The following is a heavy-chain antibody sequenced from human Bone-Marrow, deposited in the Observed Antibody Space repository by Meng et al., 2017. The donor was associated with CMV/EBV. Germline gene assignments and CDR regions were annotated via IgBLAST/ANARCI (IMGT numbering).Heavy chain of an antibody. V-gene: IGHV4-34*01. CDR1: GGSFSGYY. J-gene: IGHJ3*02. CDR2: INHSGST. D-gene: IGHD3-10*01. Sequence: SETLSLTSAVYGGSFSGYYWSWIRQPPGKGLEWIGEINHSGSTNYNPSLKSRVTISVDTSKNQFSLKLSSVTAADTAVYYCARGQGRGVDAFDIWGQGTMVTVSS. CDR3: ARGQGRGVDAFDI.